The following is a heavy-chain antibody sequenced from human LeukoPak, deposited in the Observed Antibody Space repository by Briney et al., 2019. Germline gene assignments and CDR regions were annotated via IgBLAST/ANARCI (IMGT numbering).Heavy chain of an antibody. CDR3: ARESQAVATKVVDY. V-gene: IGHV4-39*07. J-gene: IGHJ4*02. CDR2: IYYSGST. D-gene: IGHD6-19*01. CDR1: GGSISSSSYY. Sequence: SETLSLTCNVSGGSISSSSYYWGWIRQPPGNGLEWIGSIYYSGSTYYNPSLKSRATISVDTSKNQYSLKLSSVTAGDTAVYYCARESQAVATKVVDYWGQGTLVTVSS.